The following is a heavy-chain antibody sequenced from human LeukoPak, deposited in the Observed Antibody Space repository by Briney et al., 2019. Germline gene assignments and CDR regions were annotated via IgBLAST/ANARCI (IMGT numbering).Heavy chain of an antibody. Sequence: SVKVSCKASGGTFSSYAISWVRQAPGQGLEWMGRIIPILGIANYAQKFQGRVTITADKSTSTAYMELSSLRSEDTAVYYCARDSSPHRYCSGGSCYSASWGQGTLVTVSS. CDR2: IIPILGIA. CDR1: GGTFSSYA. D-gene: IGHD2-15*01. CDR3: ARDSSPHRYCSGGSCYSAS. J-gene: IGHJ5*02. V-gene: IGHV1-69*04.